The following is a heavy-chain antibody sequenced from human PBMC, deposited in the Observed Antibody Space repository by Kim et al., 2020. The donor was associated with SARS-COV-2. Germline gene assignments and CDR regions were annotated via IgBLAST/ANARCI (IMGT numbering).Heavy chain of an antibody. J-gene: IGHJ6*02. CDR3: ANPGYSSGGDYYVMDV. Sequence: GGSLRLSCAASGFTFDDYAMHWVRQAPGKGLEWVSGITGNSGSIDYADSVKGRFTISRDNAKNSLYLQMNSLRAEDTALYYCANPGYSSGGDYYVMDVWGQGNTVTVSS. CDR2: ITGNSGSI. V-gene: IGHV3-9*01. D-gene: IGHD6-19*01. CDR1: GFTFDDYA.